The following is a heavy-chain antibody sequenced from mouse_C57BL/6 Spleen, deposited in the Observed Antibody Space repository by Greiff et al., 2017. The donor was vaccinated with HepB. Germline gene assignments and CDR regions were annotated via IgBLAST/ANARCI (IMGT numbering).Heavy chain of an antibody. CDR3: ATGSSPWYFDV. CDR2: ISSGSSTI. CDR1: GFTFSDYG. D-gene: IGHD1-1*01. J-gene: IGHJ1*03. V-gene: IGHV5-17*01. Sequence: EVKLMESGGGLVKPGGSLKLSCAASGFTFSDYGMHWVRQAPEKGLEWVAYISSGSSTIYYADTVKGRFTISRDNAKNTLFLQMTSLRSEDTAMYYCATGSSPWYFDVWGTGTTVTVSS.